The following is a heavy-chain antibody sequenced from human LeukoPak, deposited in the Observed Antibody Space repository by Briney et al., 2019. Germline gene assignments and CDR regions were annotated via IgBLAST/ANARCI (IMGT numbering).Heavy chain of an antibody. V-gene: IGHV1-8*02. CDR3: ARVVGATTTYYYYYGMDV. Sequence: EASVKVSCKASGYTFTSHGISWVRQATGQGLEWMGWMNPNSGNTGYAQKFQGRVTMTRNTSISTAYMELSSLRSEDTAVYYCARVVGATTTYYYYYGMDVWGQGTTVTVSS. CDR1: GYTFTSHG. J-gene: IGHJ6*02. D-gene: IGHD1-26*01. CDR2: MNPNSGNT.